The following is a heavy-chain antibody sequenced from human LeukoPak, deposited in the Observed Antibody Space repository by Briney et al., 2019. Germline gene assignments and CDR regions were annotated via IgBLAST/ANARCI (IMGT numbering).Heavy chain of an antibody. CDR1: GFIFSNYA. J-gene: IGHJ4*02. D-gene: IGHD3-10*01. CDR2: ISYDGAIK. CDR3: ATLSVRFDS. V-gene: IGHV3-30-3*01. Sequence: PGRSLRLSCAASGFIFSNYAMHWVRQAPGKGLEWMAFISYDGAIKYYADSVKGRSTISRDNSKNTLYVQMNSLISEDTAVYYCATLSVRFDSWGQGTLVIVSS.